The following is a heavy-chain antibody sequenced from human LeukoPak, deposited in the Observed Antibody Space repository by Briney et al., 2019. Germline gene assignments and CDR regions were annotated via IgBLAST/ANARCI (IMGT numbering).Heavy chain of an antibody. CDR3: ARDLYLRFLEWSDAFDI. D-gene: IGHD3-3*01. CDR1: GGSISSGSYY. Sequence: SETLCLTCTVSGGSISSGSYYWSWIRQPAGKGLEWIGRIYTSGSTNYNPSLKSRVTISVDTSKNQFSLKLSSVTAADTAVYYCARDLYLRFLEWSDAFDIWGQGTMVTVSS. CDR2: IYTSGST. V-gene: IGHV4-61*02. J-gene: IGHJ3*02.